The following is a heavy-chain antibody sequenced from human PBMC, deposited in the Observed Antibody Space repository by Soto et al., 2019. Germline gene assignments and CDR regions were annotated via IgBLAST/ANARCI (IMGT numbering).Heavy chain of an antibody. CDR1: GGSISSSSYY. Sequence: SETLSLTCTVSGGSISSSSYYWVWIRQPPGKGLEWIGSIYYSGSTYYNPSLKSRVTISVDTSKNQFSLKLSSVTAADTAVYYCSSGSYLFYYYYGMDVWGQGTTVTVS. CDR3: SSGSYLFYYYYGMDV. CDR2: IYYSGST. V-gene: IGHV4-39*01. D-gene: IGHD3-10*01. J-gene: IGHJ6*02.